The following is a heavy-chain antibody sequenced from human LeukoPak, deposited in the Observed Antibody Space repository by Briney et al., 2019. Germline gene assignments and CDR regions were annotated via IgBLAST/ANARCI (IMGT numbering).Heavy chain of an antibody. Sequence: PGWSLRLSCVASGFTFSSYWMHWVRQAPGKGLEWVARINEDATTITHADSVRGRFTISRENAKNTVYLQMNSLRAEDTAVYYCVRDLILVWTPGDDFDHWGQGTLVTVSS. CDR1: GFTFSSYW. D-gene: IGHD3-16*01. CDR3: VRDLILVWTPGDDFDH. V-gene: IGHV3-74*03. CDR2: INEDATTI. J-gene: IGHJ4*02.